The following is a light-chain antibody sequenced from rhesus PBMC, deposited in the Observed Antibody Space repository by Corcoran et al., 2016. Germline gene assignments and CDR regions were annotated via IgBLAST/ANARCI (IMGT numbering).Light chain of an antibody. J-gene: IGKJ2*01. CDR3: QHSYGTPYS. CDR2: KAS. V-gene: IGKV1-74*01. CDR1: ENVNNY. Sequence: DIQMTQSPSSLSASVGDRVTITCGASENVNNYLHWYQQKPGKAPKLLIYKASTLQSGFPSRFSGSGSGIDFTLTISSLQPEDFATYYCQHSYGTPYSFGQGTKVEIK.